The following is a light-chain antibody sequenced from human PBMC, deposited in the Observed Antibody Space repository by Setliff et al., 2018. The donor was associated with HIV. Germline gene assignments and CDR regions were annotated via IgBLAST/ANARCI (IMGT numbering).Light chain of an antibody. V-gene: IGLV3-1*01. Sequence: ELTQPPSVSVSPGQTASITCSGDKLGDKYVCWYQQKPGQSPVLVIWQDRKRPSGIPERFSGSNSGNTATLTISGTQAMDEADYYCQAWDSNTYVFGTGTKVTVL. CDR1: KLGDKY. J-gene: IGLJ1*01. CDR3: QAWDSNTYV. CDR2: QDR.